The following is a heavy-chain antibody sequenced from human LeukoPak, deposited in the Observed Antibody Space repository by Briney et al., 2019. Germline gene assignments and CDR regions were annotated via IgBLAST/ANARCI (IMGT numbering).Heavy chain of an antibody. J-gene: IGHJ3*02. CDR3: ARAPLTRDAFDI. CDR2: IIPMLGIA. D-gene: IGHD3-9*01. CDR1: GGTFSSYA. Sequence: SVKVSCKASGGTFSSYAISWVRQAPGQGLAWMGMIIPMLGIANYAQKFQGRVTITADKSTSTAYMERSSLRSEDTAVYYCARAPLTRDAFDIWGQGTMVTVSS. V-gene: IGHV1-69*04.